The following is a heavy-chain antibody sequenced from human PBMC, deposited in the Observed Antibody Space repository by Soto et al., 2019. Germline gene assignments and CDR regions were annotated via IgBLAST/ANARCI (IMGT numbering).Heavy chain of an antibody. D-gene: IGHD4-17*01. Sequence: EVQLVESGGGLVQPGGSLRLSCAASGFTFSSYCMSWVRQAPGKGLEWVANIKQDGSEKYYVDSVKGRFTISRDNAKNSLYLQMNSLRAEDTAVYYCAREGTPDYGDYVDYWGQGTLVTVSA. CDR3: AREGTPDYGDYVDY. CDR2: IKQDGSEK. V-gene: IGHV3-7*01. J-gene: IGHJ4*02. CDR1: GFTFSSYC.